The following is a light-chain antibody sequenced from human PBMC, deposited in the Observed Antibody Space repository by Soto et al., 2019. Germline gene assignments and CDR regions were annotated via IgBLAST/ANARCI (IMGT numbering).Light chain of an antibody. J-gene: IGKJ1*01. Sequence: ENVLTQSPGTLSLSPGERATLSCRASQSVGTYLAWYQHKPGQAPRLLIYGASSRATGIPDRFSGSGSGTDFTLTISRLEPEDFAVYYCQQYGSSQTFGQGTKVDIK. CDR3: QQYGSSQT. CDR1: QSVGTY. CDR2: GAS. V-gene: IGKV3-20*01.